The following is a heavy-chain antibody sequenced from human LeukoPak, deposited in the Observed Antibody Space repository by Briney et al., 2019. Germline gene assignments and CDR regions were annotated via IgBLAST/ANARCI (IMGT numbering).Heavy chain of an antibody. J-gene: IGHJ3*02. Sequence: PSETLSLTCAVSGVSISSYYWSWIRQPPGKGLEWIGYIYHSGSTYYNPSLKSRVTMSVDTSKNQFSLKLSSVTAADTAVYYCARPYYDSSGYYHDAFDIWGQGTMVTVSS. V-gene: IGHV4-59*12. CDR3: ARPYYDSSGYYHDAFDI. D-gene: IGHD3-22*01. CDR2: IYHSGST. CDR1: GVSISSYY.